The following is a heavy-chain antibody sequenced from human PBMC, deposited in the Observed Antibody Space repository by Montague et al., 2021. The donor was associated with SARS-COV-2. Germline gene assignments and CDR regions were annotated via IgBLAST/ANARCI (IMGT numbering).Heavy chain of an antibody. Sequence: SETLSLTCAVSGGSITSDNWWTWVRQSPGKGLERIGEIYHSGTTNYNPSLQSRLTISIDKSRNHLSLNLTSVTAADTVIYYCALPLGGARFDPWGQGILVTVSS. V-gene: IGHV4-4*02. CDR1: GGSITSDNW. D-gene: IGHD3-16*01. CDR3: ALPLGGARFDP. J-gene: IGHJ5*02. CDR2: IYHSGTT.